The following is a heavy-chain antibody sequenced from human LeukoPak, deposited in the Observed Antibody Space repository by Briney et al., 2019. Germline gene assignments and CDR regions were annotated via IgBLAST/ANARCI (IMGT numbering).Heavy chain of an antibody. CDR3: AKDSSSNWAEYFQH. CDR2: MNPNSGNT. V-gene: IGHV1-8*01. D-gene: IGHD2-2*01. Sequence: ASVKVSCKASGYTFTSYDINWVRQATGQGLEWMGWMNPNSGNTGYAQKFQGRVTMTRNTSISTAYMELSSLRSEDTAVYYCAKDSSSNWAEYFQHWGQGTLVTVSS. CDR1: GYTFTSYD. J-gene: IGHJ1*01.